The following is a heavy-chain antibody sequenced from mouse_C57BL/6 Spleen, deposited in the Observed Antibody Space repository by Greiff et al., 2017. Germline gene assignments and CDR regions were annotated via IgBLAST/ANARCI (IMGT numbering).Heavy chain of an antibody. J-gene: IGHJ4*01. V-gene: IGHV1-80*01. CDR2: IYPGDGDT. Sequence: LQESGAELVKPGASVKISCKASGYAFSSYWMNWVKQRPGKGLEWIGQIYPGDGDTNYNGKFKGKATLTADKSSSTAYMQLSSLTSEDSAVYFCARGGDGGDYYAMDYWGQGTSVTVSS. CDR1: GYAFSSYW. CDR3: ARGGDGGDYYAMDY.